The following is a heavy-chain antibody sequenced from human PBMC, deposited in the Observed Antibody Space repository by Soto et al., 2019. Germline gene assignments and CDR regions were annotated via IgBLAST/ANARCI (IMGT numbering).Heavy chain of an antibody. D-gene: IGHD3-22*01. V-gene: IGHV3-53*01. CDR1: GFTVSSNY. CDR3: ARAEYYDSSGYYAFDI. Sequence: GGSLRLSCAASGFTVSSNYMSWVRQAPGKGLEWVSVIYSGGSTYYADSVKGRFTISRDNSKNTLYLQMNSLRAEDTAVYYCARAEYYDSSGYYAFDIWCKGTMVTVSS. J-gene: IGHJ3*02. CDR2: IYSGGST.